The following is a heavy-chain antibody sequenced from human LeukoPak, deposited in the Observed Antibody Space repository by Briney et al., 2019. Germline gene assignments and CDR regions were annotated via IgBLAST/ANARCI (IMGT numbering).Heavy chain of an antibody. Sequence: PSETLSLTCSVSGDFLSSGAYYWGWIRQSPGKGLAWIGSIYYSGSTFYSASFESRVTMSVDTSTNQFSLNLRSVTAADTAVYYCARLCQVTTRAKFEYWGQGILVTVSS. CDR3: ARLCQVTTRAKFEY. D-gene: IGHD2-21*02. CDR1: GDFLSSGAYY. CDR2: IYYSGST. V-gene: IGHV4-39*01. J-gene: IGHJ4*02.